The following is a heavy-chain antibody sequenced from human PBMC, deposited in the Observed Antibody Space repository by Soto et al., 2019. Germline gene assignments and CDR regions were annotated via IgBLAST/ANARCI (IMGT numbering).Heavy chain of an antibody. V-gene: IGHV1-18*01. CDR2: ISAYNGNT. D-gene: IGHD5-12*01. CDR1: GYTFTSYG. J-gene: IGHJ4*02. Sequence: ASVKVSCKASGYTFTSYGINWVRQAPGQGLEWMGWISAYNGNTHYAQKLQGRITMTTDTSTSTAYMELRSLRSDDTAVYYCARVQSGYDFAYWGQGTLVTVS. CDR3: ARVQSGYDFAY.